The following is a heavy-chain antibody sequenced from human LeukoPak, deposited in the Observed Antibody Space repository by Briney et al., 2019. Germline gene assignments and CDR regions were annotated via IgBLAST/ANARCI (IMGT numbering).Heavy chain of an antibody. J-gene: IGHJ5*02. Sequence: GGSLRLSCAASGFTFSSYAMSWVRQAPGKGVEWVSAISGSGGSTYYADSVKGRFTISRDNSKNTLYLQMNSLRAEDTAVYYCAATTVVTPCWFDPWGQGTLVTVSS. CDR2: ISGSGGST. V-gene: IGHV3-23*01. CDR1: GFTFSSYA. CDR3: AATTVVTPCWFDP. D-gene: IGHD4-23*01.